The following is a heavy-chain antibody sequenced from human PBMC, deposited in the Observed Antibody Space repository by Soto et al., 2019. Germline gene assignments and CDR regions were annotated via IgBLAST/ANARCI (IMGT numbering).Heavy chain of an antibody. CDR3: ARVITMVRGVMSADYMDG. V-gene: IGHV4-59*01. J-gene: IGHJ6*03. D-gene: IGHD3-10*01. Sequence: LSLTCTVSGGSISSYYWSWIRQPPGKGLEWIGYIYYSGSTNYNPSLKSRVTISVDTSKNQFSLKLSSVTAADTAVYYCARVITMVRGVMSADYMDGWGKGTTVTVSS. CDR2: IYYSGST. CDR1: GGSISSYY.